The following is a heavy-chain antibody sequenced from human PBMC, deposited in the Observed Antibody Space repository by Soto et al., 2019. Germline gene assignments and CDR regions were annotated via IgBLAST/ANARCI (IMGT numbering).Heavy chain of an antibody. J-gene: IGHJ3*01. Sequence: EVQLVESGGGLVEPGGSLRLSCADSGFSFSSYWMHWLRQGPEKGLVWVSRINTDGSSTNYADSVKGRFTISRDNAKSPLYLQMNSLRAEDTAVYYCARSPGGYYTGWGQGKVVTVSS. CDR1: GFSFSSYW. D-gene: IGHD2-8*02. CDR2: INTDGSST. CDR3: ARSPGGYYTG. V-gene: IGHV3-74*01.